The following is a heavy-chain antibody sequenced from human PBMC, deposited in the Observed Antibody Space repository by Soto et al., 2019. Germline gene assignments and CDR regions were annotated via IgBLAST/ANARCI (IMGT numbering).Heavy chain of an antibody. CDR2: ISAYNGNT. Sequence: QVQLVQSGAEVKKPGASVKVSCKASGYTFTSYGISWVRQAPGQGLEWMGWISAYNGNTNYAQKLQGRVTMTTDTSRSTAYMKRRSLRSDDGAVYYCGRDRHTEATIFGVGWDAFDIGGQGTMVPVSS. CDR3: GRDRHTEATIFGVGWDAFDI. D-gene: IGHD3-3*01. J-gene: IGHJ3*02. V-gene: IGHV1-18*01. CDR1: GYTFTSYG.